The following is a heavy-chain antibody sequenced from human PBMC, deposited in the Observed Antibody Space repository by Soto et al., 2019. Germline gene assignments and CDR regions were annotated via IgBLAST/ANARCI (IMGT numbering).Heavy chain of an antibody. V-gene: IGHV1-3*01. D-gene: IGHD1-26*01. CDR1: GYTFTTYA. Sequence: QVQIVQSGAEAKKPGASVQVSCKASGYTFTTYALHWVRQAPGERPEWMGWINAANGDTKYSEKFQGRVTITRDTSATTGYMELRSLTSEDTAVYYCGRSGVGATGEILYNAMDVWGQGTTVTVSS. CDR2: INAANGDT. J-gene: IGHJ6*02. CDR3: GRSGVGATGEILYNAMDV.